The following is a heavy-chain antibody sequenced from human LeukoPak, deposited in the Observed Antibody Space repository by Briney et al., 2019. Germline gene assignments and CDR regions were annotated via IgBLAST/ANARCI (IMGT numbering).Heavy chain of an antibody. CDR2: ISGYNGNT. Sequence: ASVTVSCKASGYTFTGNGITWVRQAPGQGLEWMGWISGYNGNTAYAQMFQARVTMTTDTSTSTAYMELRSLRSDDTAVYYCARASEYSSSWYVDYWGQGTLVTVSS. CDR3: ARASEYSSSWYVDY. J-gene: IGHJ4*02. D-gene: IGHD6-13*01. V-gene: IGHV1-18*01. CDR1: GYTFTGNG.